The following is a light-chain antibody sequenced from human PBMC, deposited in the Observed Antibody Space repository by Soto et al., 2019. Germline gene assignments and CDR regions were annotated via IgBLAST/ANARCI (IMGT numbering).Light chain of an antibody. CDR2: DAS. CDR1: QSVSSY. Sequence: EIVLTQSPATLSLSPGERATHSCRASQSVSSYLAWYQQKPGQAPRLLIYDASNRATGIPARFGGSGSGTDFTLTISSLEPEDFAVYYCQQRSKWPLTFGQGTRLEIK. CDR3: QQRSKWPLT. V-gene: IGKV3-11*01. J-gene: IGKJ5*01.